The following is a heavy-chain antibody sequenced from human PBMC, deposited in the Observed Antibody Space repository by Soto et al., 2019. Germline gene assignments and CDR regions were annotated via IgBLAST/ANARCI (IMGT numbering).Heavy chain of an antibody. CDR3: ARSYYYDSSHPPEFDY. V-gene: IGHV1-69*01. Sequence: QVQLVQSGAEVKKPGSSVKVSCKASGGTFSSYAISWVRQAPGQGLEWRGGIIPIFGTANYAQKFQGRVTITADESTSTAYMELSSLRSEDTAVYYCARSYYYDSSHPPEFDYWGQGTLVTVSS. J-gene: IGHJ4*02. CDR2: IIPIFGTA. CDR1: GGTFSSYA. D-gene: IGHD3-22*01.